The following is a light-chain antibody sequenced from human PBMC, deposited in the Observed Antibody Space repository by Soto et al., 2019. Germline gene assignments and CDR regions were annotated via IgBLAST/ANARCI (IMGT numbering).Light chain of an antibody. Sequence: DIQMTQSPSSLSASVGDRVTITCRASQSISTYLNWYQQKPRKAPKLLIYGAYSLQSGVPSRFSGSGSGTDFTLTISSLQPEDFATYYCQQSYMTFMYPFGQGTKVDIX. J-gene: IGKJ2*01. V-gene: IGKV1-39*01. CDR2: GAY. CDR3: QQSYMTFMYP. CDR1: QSISTY.